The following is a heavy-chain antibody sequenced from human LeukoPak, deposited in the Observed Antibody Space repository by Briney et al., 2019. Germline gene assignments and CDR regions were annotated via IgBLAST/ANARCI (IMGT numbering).Heavy chain of an antibody. D-gene: IGHD3-16*01. V-gene: IGHV4-4*07. CDR2: IYTSGTT. CDR3: ARDAYVWGVDV. Sequence: SETLSLTCTVSGGSISSYYWSWIRQPAGKGLEWIGRIYTSGTTHYNPSLKSRVTMSVDTSKNQFSLKLSSVTAADTAVYYCARDAYVWGVDVWGKGTTATISS. J-gene: IGHJ6*04. CDR1: GGSISSYY.